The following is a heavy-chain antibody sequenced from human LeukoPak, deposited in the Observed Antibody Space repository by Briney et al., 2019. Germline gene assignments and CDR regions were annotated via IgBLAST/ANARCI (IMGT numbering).Heavy chain of an antibody. J-gene: IGHJ5*02. CDR2: IYYSGST. V-gene: IGHV4-59*01. D-gene: IGHD7-27*01. CDR3: ARVIVPATGGGIDEVWFDP. Sequence: SETLSLTCTVSGGSISSYYWSWIRQPPGKGLEWIGYIYYSGSTNYNPSLKSRVTISVDTSKNQFSLKLSSVTAADTAVYYCARVIVPATGGGIDEVWFDPWGQGTLVTVSS. CDR1: GGSISSYY.